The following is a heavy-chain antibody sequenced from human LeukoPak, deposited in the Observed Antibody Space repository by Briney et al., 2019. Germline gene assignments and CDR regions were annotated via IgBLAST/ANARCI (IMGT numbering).Heavy chain of an antibody. V-gene: IGHV3-7*01. Sequence: GGSLRLSCTASGFSFNQYWMSWVRQAPGRGLEWVAYIKEDGNEIYYVDSVRGRFTISRDNAKNSVYLQMNSLRVEDTATYYCARGVYEFDYWGQGTLVTVSS. CDR2: IKEDGNEI. CDR3: ARGVYEFDY. CDR1: GFSFNQYW. J-gene: IGHJ4*02. D-gene: IGHD1-14*01.